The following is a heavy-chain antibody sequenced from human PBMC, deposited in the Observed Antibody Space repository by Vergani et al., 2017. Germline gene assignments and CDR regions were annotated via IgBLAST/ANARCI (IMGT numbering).Heavy chain of an antibody. CDR1: GYTFTSYY. CDR3: ARSWKMGLSSGYYPFDY. V-gene: IGHV1-46*01. J-gene: IGHJ4*02. Sequence: QVQLVQSGAEVKKPGASVKVSCKASGYTFTSYYMHWVRQAPGQGLEWMGIINPSGGITSYAQKFQGRVTMTRDTSTSTVYMELSSLRSEDTAVYYCARSWKMGLSSGYYPFDYWGQGTLVTVSS. D-gene: IGHD3-22*01. CDR2: INPSGGIT.